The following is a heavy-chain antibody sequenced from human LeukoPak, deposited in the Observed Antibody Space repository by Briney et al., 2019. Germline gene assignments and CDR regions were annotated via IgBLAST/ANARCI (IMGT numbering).Heavy chain of an antibody. J-gene: IGHJ4*02. Sequence: GGSLRLSCAASGFTFGNYAMNWFRRAPGKGLEWVSGLSGSGKTTYYADSVKGRFAISRDNSENTLYLQMNSLRADDTALYYCAKDSRGYTYGLIDYWGQGTLVTVSS. V-gene: IGHV3-23*01. CDR1: GFTFGNYA. CDR2: LSGSGKTT. D-gene: IGHD5-18*01. CDR3: AKDSRGYTYGLIDY.